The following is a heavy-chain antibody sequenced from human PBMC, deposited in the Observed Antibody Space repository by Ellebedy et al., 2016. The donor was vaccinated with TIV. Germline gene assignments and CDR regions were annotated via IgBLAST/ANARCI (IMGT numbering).Heavy chain of an antibody. CDR1: GFIFSDYY. J-gene: IGHJ5*02. V-gene: IGHV3-11*01. CDR3: ARDTRFIDQQHNWSDP. CDR2: ISSSGTPI. D-gene: IGHD1/OR15-1a*01. Sequence: GGSLRLSCAASGFIFSDYYMSWIRQAPGKGLEWISYISSSGTPIYYADSVRGRFTISRDNAKNSLYLQMNSLRAEDTAVYYCARDTRFIDQQHNWSDPWGQGTLVTVSS.